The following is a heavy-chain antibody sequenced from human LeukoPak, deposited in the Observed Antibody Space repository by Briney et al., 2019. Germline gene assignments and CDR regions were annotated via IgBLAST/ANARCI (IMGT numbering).Heavy chain of an antibody. CDR1: GFTFSNAW. V-gene: IGHV3-15*01. CDR3: TTRITIFGVVQKDY. J-gene: IGHJ4*02. CDR2: IKSKTDGGTT. Sequence: GGSLRLSCAASGFTFSNAWMSWVRQAPGKGLEWVGRIKSKTDGGTTDYAAPVKGRFTISRDDSKTTLYLQMNSLKTEDTAVYYCTTRITIFGVVQKDYWGQGTLVTVSS. D-gene: IGHD3-3*01.